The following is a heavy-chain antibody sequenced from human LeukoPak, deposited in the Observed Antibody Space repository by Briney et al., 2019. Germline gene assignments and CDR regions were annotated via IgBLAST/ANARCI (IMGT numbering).Heavy chain of an antibody. J-gene: IGHJ3*02. V-gene: IGHV3-48*03. CDR1: GFTFSSYE. CDR3: ARELVDSDAFDI. CDR2: ISSSGSTI. Sequence: PGGSLRLSCAASGFTFSSYEMNWVRQAPGKGLEWVSYISSSGSTIYYADSVKGRLTISRDNSKNTLYLQMNSLRAEDTALYYCARELVDSDAFDIWGQGTMVTVSS. D-gene: IGHD5-12*01.